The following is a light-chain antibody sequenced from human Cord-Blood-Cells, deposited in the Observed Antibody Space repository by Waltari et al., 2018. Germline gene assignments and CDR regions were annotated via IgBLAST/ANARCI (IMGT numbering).Light chain of an antibody. CDR1: SSDVGSCNL. Sequence: QSALTQPASVSGSPGQSITISCTGTSSDVGSCNLVYWYQQHPGKAPKLMIYEVSKRPAGVSNRFSGSKSDNTAALTITGLQAENEADYYCCSYAGSSTWVFGGRTKLTVL. J-gene: IGLJ3*02. CDR2: EVS. V-gene: IGLV2-23*02. CDR3: CSYAGSSTWV.